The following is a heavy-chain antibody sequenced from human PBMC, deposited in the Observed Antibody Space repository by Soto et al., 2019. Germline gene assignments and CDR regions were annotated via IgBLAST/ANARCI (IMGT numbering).Heavy chain of an antibody. CDR1: GFTFSGSA. CDR2: IRSKANSYAT. CDR3: TSPGLGELLYGFDY. D-gene: IGHD3-10*01. V-gene: IGHV3-73*01. Sequence: EVQLVESGGGLVQPGGSLKLSCAASGFTFSGSAMHWVRQASGKGLEWVGRIRSKANSYATAYAASVKGRFTISRDDSKNTAYLKMKSLKTEETAVYYCTSPGLGELLYGFDYWGQGTLVTVSS. J-gene: IGHJ4*02.